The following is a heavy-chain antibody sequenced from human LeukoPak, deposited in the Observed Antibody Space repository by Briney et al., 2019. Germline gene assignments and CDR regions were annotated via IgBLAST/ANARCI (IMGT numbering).Heavy chain of an antibody. J-gene: IGHJ4*02. Sequence: PGGSLRLSCATSGFTFSSYAMGWVRQAPGKGLEWVSVILTAGKTYYADSVKGRFTISRDDSKNMVYLQMNSLRAEDTAVYFCAREGYSSGWFRLWGQGTLVTVSS. D-gene: IGHD6-19*01. V-gene: IGHV3-53*01. CDR1: GFTFSSYA. CDR2: ILTAGKT. CDR3: AREGYSSGWFRL.